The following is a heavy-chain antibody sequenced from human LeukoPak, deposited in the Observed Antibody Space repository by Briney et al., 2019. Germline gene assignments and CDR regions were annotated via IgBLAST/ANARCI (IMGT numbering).Heavy chain of an antibody. CDR1: GGTFSSYA. CDR3: ARDLLDYGDYGDAFDI. V-gene: IGHV1-69*06. D-gene: IGHD4-17*01. CDR2: IIPIFGTA. Sequence: AASVKVSCKHSGGTFSSYAISWVRPAPGQGLEWMGGIIPIFGTANYAQKFQGTVTITADKSTSPVYIELSSLRSEDTAEYYCARDLLDYGDYGDAFDIWGQGTMVTVSS. J-gene: IGHJ3*02.